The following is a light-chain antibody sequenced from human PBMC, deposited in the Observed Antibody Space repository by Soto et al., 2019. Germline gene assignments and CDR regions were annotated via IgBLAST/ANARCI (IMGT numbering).Light chain of an antibody. V-gene: IGKV3-20*01. Sequence: EIVLTQSPGTLSLSPGDRATLSCRASQSVSSNYLAWYQQKPGQAPRLLMNGASTRANGIPDRFSGSGSGTDFTLTISRLEPEDFAVYYCQQYGSSPWTFGQGTKVDIK. CDR1: QSVSSNY. CDR2: GAS. CDR3: QQYGSSPWT. J-gene: IGKJ1*01.